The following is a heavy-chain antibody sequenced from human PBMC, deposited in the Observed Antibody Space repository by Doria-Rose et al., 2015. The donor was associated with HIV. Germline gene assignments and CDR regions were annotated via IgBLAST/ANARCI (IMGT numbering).Heavy chain of an antibody. J-gene: IGHJ4*02. Sequence: QITLKESGPVLVKPTETLTLTCTVSGVSLSSPGMGVSWIRQPPGKALDVLGKLFSDDARSYKTSLKSRLTISRGTSKSQVVLTMTDMDPVDTATYYCARIKSSRWYHKYYFDFWGQGTLVIVS. D-gene: IGHD6-13*01. CDR3: ARIKSSRWYHKYYFDF. V-gene: IGHV2-26*01. CDR1: GVSLSSPGMG. CDR2: LFSDDAR.